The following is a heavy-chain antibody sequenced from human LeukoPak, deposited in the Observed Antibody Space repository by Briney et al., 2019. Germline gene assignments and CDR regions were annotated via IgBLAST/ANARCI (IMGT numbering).Heavy chain of an antibody. J-gene: IGHJ4*02. CDR2: ISWNSGSI. CDR3: AKVPSGLRGAAGRYFDY. CDR1: GFTFDDYA. V-gene: IGHV3-9*01. Sequence: GGSLRLSCAASGFTFDDYAMHWVRHAPGKGLEWVSGISWNSGSIGYADSVKGRFTISRDNAKNSLYLQMNSLRAEDTALYYCAKVPSGLRGAAGRYFDYWGQGTLVTVSS. D-gene: IGHD6-13*01.